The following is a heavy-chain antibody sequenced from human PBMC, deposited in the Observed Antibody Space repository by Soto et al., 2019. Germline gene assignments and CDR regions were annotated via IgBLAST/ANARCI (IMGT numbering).Heavy chain of an antibody. V-gene: IGHV3-23*01. CDR1: GFTFGSYA. D-gene: IGHD6-13*01. J-gene: IGHJ4*02. Sequence: VQLLECGGGLVQPGVSLRRSCAASGFTFGSYAMSWVRQAPGKGLEWVSLISGSGGGTYYADSVKGRFTISRDNSKNTLYLQMNSLRAEDTAVYYCAKHAAAAAPDYWGQGTLVTVSS. CDR3: AKHAAAAAPDY. CDR2: ISGSGGGT.